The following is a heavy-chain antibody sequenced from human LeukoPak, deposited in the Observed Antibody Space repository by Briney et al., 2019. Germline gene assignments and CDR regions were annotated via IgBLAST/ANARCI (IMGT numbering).Heavy chain of an antibody. D-gene: IGHD6-19*01. CDR3: ARDSIAVADTRGIFSH. CDR2: IYYSGST. J-gene: IGHJ4*02. V-gene: IGHV4-59*01. CDR1: GGSISSYY. Sequence: SETLSLTCTVSGGSISSYYWSWIRQPPGKGLEWIGYIYYSGSTNYNPSLKSRVTISLDTSKNQFSLKLSSVTAADTAVYYCARDSIAVADTRGIFSHWGQGTLVTASS.